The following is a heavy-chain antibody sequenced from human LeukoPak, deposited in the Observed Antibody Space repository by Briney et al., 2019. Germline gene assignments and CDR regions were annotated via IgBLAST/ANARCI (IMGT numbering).Heavy chain of an antibody. CDR1: GFTFSSYW. CDR3: ARDDWSFYYDSSGYYYVNWFDP. CDR2: IKQDGSEK. J-gene: IGHJ5*02. V-gene: IGHV3-7*01. Sequence: GGSLRLSCAASGFTFSSYWMSWVRQAPGKGLEWVANIKQDGSEKYYVDSVKGRFTISGDNAKNSLYLQMNSLRAEDTAVYYCARDDWSFYYDSSGYYYVNWFDPWGQGTLVTVSS. D-gene: IGHD3-22*01.